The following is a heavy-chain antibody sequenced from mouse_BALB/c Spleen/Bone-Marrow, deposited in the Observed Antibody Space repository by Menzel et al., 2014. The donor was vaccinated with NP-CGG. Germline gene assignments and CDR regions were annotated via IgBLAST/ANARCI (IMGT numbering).Heavy chain of an antibody. V-gene: IGHV1-69*02. D-gene: IGHD2-3*01. CDR1: GYTFTSYW. J-gene: IGHJ2*01. Sequence: VQLQQSGAELVRPGASVKLSCKASGYTFTSYWINWVKQRPGQGLEWIGNIYPSDNYTNYNQKFKDKATLTVDKSSSTAYVQLSSPTSEDSAVYYCTRTYEYFDYWGQGTTLTVSS. CDR2: IYPSDNYT. CDR3: TRTYEYFDY.